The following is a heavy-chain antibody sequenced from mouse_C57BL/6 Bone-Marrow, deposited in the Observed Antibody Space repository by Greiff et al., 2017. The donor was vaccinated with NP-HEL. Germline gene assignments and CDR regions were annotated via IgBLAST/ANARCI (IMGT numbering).Heavy chain of an antibody. CDR1: GFTFSSYA. V-gene: IGHV5-4*01. Sequence: EVQGVESGGGLVKPGGSLKLSCAASGFTFSSYAMSWVRQTPEKRLEWVATISDGGSYTYYPDNVKGRFTISRDNAKNNLYLQMSHLKSEDTAMYYCARDTTTVVDYYAMDYWGQGTSVTVSS. CDR3: ARDTTTVVDYYAMDY. J-gene: IGHJ4*01. D-gene: IGHD1-1*01. CDR2: ISDGGSYT.